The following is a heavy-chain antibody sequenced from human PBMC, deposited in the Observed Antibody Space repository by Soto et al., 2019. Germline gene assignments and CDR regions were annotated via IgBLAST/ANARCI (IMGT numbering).Heavy chain of an antibody. CDR2: IYPGDSDT. V-gene: IGHV5-51*03. CDR3: ASGLTSRYRGTFDS. Sequence: EVQLVQSGAEVKKPGESLKISCKGSGYSFTSYWIGWVRQMPGKGLDWMGMIYPGDSDTRYSPSFQGQVTISTDRSITTAYLQWSSLKAADTAMYYCASGLTSRYRGTFDSWGQGTLVTVSS. D-gene: IGHD1-26*01. CDR1: GYSFTSYW. J-gene: IGHJ4*02.